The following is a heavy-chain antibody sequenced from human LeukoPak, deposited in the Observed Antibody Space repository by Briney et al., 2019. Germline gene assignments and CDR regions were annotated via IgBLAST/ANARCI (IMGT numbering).Heavy chain of an antibody. CDR3: AGEAARPNWFDP. CDR2: IYYSGST. V-gene: IGHV4-59*01. CDR1: GGSISSYY. Sequence: SETLSLTCAVSGGSISSYYWSWIRQPPGKGLEWIGYIYYSGSTNYNPSLKSRVTISVDTSKNQFSLKLSSVTAADTAVYYCAGEAARPNWFDPWGQGTLVTVSS. J-gene: IGHJ5*02. D-gene: IGHD6-6*01.